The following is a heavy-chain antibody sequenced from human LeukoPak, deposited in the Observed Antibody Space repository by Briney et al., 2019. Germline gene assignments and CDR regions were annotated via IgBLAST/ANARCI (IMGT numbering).Heavy chain of an antibody. J-gene: IGHJ4*02. D-gene: IGHD3-3*01. CDR2: IKSKTDGGTT. CDR3: TTDRGYYDFWSGYYREDY. Sequence: GGSLRLSCAASGLTFSNAWMSWVRQAPGKGLEWVGRIKSKTDGGTTDYAAPVKGRFTISRDDSKNTLYLQMNSLKTEDTAVYYCTTDRGYYDFWSGYYREDYWGQGTLVTVSS. V-gene: IGHV3-15*01. CDR1: GLTFSNAW.